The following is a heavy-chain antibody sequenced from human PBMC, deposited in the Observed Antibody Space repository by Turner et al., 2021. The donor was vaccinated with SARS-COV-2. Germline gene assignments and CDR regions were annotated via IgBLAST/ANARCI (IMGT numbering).Heavy chain of an antibody. J-gene: IGHJ5*02. D-gene: IGHD3-3*01. CDR1: GGSINSDF. Sequence: QAQLQESGPGLLKPSETLSLTCTVSGGSINSDFWSWIRQPPGKGLEWIGYIYYRGSTNYNPALKSRVTMSVDTSKNQFSLRLTSVTAADTAMYYCARELRFNWFDPWGHGTLVTVS. CDR3: ARELRFNWFDP. CDR2: IYYRGST. V-gene: IGHV4-59*01.